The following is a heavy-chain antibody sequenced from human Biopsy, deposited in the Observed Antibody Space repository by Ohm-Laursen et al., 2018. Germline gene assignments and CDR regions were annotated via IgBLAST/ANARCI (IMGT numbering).Heavy chain of an antibody. CDR1: GGSFTGHY. V-gene: IGHV4-59*11. CDR3: ARGSNDFGGLYFPR. CDR2: ISYTGYT. Sequence: SETLSLTCTVSGGSFTGHYWSWIRQPPGKGLEWIGHISYTGYTSYNASLKSRVTISVDTSRNHFSLRLSSLTAAVTAVYYCARGSNDFGGLYFPRWGQGTLLTVSS. J-gene: IGHJ4*02. D-gene: IGHD4-23*01.